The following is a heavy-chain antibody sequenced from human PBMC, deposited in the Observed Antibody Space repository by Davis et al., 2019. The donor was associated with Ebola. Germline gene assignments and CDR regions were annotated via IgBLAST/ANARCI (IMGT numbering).Heavy chain of an antibody. J-gene: IGHJ4*02. Sequence: ASVKVSCKASGYTFTSYGISWVRQAPGQGLEWMGWISTYNGNTNYARKLQGRVTMTTDTSTSTAYLELRSLRSDDTAVYYCARNYDSSDVGLGAYVYFDYWGQGTLVTVSS. CDR1: GYTFTSYG. CDR3: ARNYDSSDVGLGAYVYFDY. V-gene: IGHV1-18*04. CDR2: ISTYNGNT. D-gene: IGHD3-22*01.